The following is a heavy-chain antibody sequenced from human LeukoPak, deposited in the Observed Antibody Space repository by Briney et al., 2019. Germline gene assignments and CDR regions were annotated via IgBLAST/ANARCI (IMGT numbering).Heavy chain of an antibody. CDR1: GGSISSYF. CDR3: AREDSGVWRAFDV. D-gene: IGHD3-16*01. CDR2: LYTSGTT. Sequence: SETLSLTCTVSGGSISSYFWSWIQQPAGEGLEWIGRLYTSGTTNYNPSLKGRLTMSLDTSKNLFSLNLSSVTAADTAMYYCAREDSGVWRAFDVWGQGTMVTVSS. J-gene: IGHJ3*01. V-gene: IGHV4-4*07.